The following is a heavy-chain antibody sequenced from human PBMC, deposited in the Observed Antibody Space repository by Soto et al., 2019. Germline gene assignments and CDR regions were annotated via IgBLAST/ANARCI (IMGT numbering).Heavy chain of an antibody. Sequence: QITLKESGPTLVKHTQTLTLTCTVSGFSLSTSGVGVGWVRQPPGKALEWLVFIYWDDDKRYSPSLRSRLTITKDTSKNQVVLTMTNVDPVDTATYFCAHRRIGVSQWNYGDFDYWGQGTLVTVSS. CDR1: GFSLSTSGVG. CDR3: AHRRIGVSQWNYGDFDY. D-gene: IGHD6-19*01. V-gene: IGHV2-5*02. J-gene: IGHJ4*02. CDR2: IYWDDDK.